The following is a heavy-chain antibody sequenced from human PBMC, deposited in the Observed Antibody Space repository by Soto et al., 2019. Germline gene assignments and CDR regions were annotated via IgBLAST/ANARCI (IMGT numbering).Heavy chain of an antibody. CDR3: ARDVFQEDV. Sequence: QVQLVESGGGVVQPGRSLRLSCAASGFTFSSYAMHWVCQAPGKRLEWVAVILSDGSNKWYVDSVKGRFTISRDNSKNTLYLQMNSLRVEDTAVYYCARDVFQEDVWGQGTTVTVSS. J-gene: IGHJ6*02. CDR1: GFTFSSYA. V-gene: IGHV3-30-3*01. CDR2: ILSDGSNK.